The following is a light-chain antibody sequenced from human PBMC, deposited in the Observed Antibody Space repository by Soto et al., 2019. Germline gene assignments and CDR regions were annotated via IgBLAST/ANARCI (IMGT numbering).Light chain of an antibody. J-gene: IGKJ1*01. CDR3: QQYLAIPRT. CDR1: QSISSY. V-gene: IGKV1-39*01. Sequence: DIQMTQSPSSLSASVGDGFTMTGRASQSISSYVSWYQQKPGKAPKLLIYAASRLQSGVPSRFSGSRSGTDFTLTISSLQAEDVAVYYCQQYLAIPRTFGQGTKVDI. CDR2: AAS.